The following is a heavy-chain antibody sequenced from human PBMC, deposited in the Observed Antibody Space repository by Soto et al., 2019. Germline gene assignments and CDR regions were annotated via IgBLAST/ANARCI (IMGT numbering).Heavy chain of an antibody. CDR3: ARDYGSGENAFDI. Sequence: GGALRLSCAASGFTFSDYYMSWIRQAPGKGLEWVSYISSSGSTTYYADSVKGRFTISRDNAKNSLYLQMNSLRAEDTAVYYCARDYGSGENAFDIWGQGTMVTVSS. V-gene: IGHV3-11*01. CDR1: GFTFSDYY. CDR2: ISSSGSTT. D-gene: IGHD3-10*01. J-gene: IGHJ3*02.